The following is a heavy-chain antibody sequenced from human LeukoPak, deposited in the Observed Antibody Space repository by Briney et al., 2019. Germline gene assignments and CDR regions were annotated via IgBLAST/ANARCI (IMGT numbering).Heavy chain of an antibody. Sequence: SETLSLTCTVSGGSISSYYWSWIRQPPGKGLEWIGYIYYSGSTNYNPSLKSRVTISVDTSKNQFSLKLSSVTAADTAVYYCARRGYSFIDYWGQGTLVTVSS. CDR2: IYYSGST. CDR3: ARRGYSFIDY. V-gene: IGHV4-59*08. J-gene: IGHJ4*02. CDR1: GGSISSYY. D-gene: IGHD5-18*01.